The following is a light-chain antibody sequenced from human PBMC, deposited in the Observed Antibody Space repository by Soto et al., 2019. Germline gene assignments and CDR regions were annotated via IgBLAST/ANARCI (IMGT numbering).Light chain of an antibody. CDR2: DVS. V-gene: IGKV3D-11*02. CDR3: QQRRSSLT. Sequence: TVLTQSPATLSLSPGERATLSCRASQSVDTYLAWYQQKSGRAPRLLIYDVSKRATGIPPRFSGSGAGTDSTLTISSLEPEDSATYYCQQRRSSLTFGGGTKVDIK. J-gene: IGKJ4*01. CDR1: QSVDTY.